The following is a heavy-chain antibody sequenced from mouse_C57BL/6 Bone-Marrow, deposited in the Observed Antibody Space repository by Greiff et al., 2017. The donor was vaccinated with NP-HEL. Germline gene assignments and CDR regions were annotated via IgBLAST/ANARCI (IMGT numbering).Heavy chain of an antibody. V-gene: IGHV5-15*01. CDR2: ISNLAYSI. CDR1: GFTFSDYG. J-gene: IGHJ2*01. D-gene: IGHD2-2*01. Sequence: EVKVVESGGGLVQPGGSLKLSCAASGFTFSDYGMAWVRQAPRKGPEWVAFISNLAYSIYYADTVTGRFTISRENAKNTLYLEMSSLRSEDTAMYYCARRGVTAYYFDYWGQGTTLTVSS. CDR3: ARRGVTAYYFDY.